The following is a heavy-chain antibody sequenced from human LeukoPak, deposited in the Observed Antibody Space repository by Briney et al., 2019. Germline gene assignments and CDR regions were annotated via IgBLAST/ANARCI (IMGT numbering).Heavy chain of an antibody. Sequence: GWSLRLSCAASGFTFSSYSMNWVRQAPGKGLEWVSYISSSSSIIYYADSVKGRFTISRDNAKNSLYLQMNSLRAEDTAVYYCARGLWKWELQQGGGMDVWGQGTTVTVSS. J-gene: IGHJ6*02. CDR1: GFTFSSYS. CDR3: ARGLWKWELQQGGGMDV. CDR2: ISSSSSII. D-gene: IGHD1-26*01. V-gene: IGHV3-48*01.